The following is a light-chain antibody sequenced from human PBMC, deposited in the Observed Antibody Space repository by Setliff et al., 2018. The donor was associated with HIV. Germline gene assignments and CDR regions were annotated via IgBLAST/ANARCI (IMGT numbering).Light chain of an antibody. J-gene: IGLJ1*01. Sequence: QSVLTQPASVSGSPGQSITISCTGTSSDVGTYNLVSWYQQHPGKAPKLMIYEVSKRPSGVSNRFSSSKSGNTASLKISGLQAEDEADYYCCSYAGSYVFGTGTKGTVL. CDR1: SSDVGTYNL. CDR3: CSYAGSYV. CDR2: EVS. V-gene: IGLV2-23*02.